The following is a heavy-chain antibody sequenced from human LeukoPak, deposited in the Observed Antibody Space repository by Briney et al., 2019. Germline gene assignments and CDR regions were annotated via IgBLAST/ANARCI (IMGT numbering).Heavy chain of an antibody. CDR1: GYTFTDYY. D-gene: IGHD2-21*01. Sequence: ASVKVSCKASGYTFTDYYVNWVRQAPGQGLEWVGWINPTSGGTSYAQKFKGRVTLTRDTSINAAYIDLSSLRYDDTAIYYCARGHSGDGYHFDYWGQGTLVTVSS. CDR3: ARGHSGDGYHFDY. V-gene: IGHV1-2*02. J-gene: IGHJ4*02. CDR2: INPTSGGT.